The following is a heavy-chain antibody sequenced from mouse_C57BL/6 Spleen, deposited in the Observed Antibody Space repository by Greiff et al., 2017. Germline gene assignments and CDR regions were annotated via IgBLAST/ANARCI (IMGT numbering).Heavy chain of an antibody. D-gene: IGHD2-4*01. Sequence: EVKLVESGGGLVKPGGSLKLSCAASGFTFSSYAMSWVRQTPEKRLAWVATISDGGSYTYYPDNVKGRFTISRDNAKNNLYLQMSHLKSEDTAMYYCARERLRRDYYAMDYWGQGTSVTVSS. CDR2: ISDGGSYT. CDR3: ARERLRRDYYAMDY. V-gene: IGHV5-4*01. CDR1: GFTFSSYA. J-gene: IGHJ4*01.